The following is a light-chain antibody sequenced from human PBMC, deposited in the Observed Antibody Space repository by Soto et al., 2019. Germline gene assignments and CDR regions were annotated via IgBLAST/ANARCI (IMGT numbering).Light chain of an antibody. V-gene: IGKV1-39*01. CDR1: QSVNRF. J-gene: IGKJ1*01. CDR3: QQTYSTPQT. CDR2: KAS. Sequence: DIQITQSPSSLSAFVGDRVTITCRASQSVNRFLNWYQQKPGKAPKLLIYKASSLQSGFPSRFSGSESGTDFTLTISGMQPEDFANYYCQQTYSTPQTFGQGTKVDIK.